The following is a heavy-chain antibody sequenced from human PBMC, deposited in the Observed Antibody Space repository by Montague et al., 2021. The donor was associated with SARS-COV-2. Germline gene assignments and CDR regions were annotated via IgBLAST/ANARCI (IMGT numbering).Heavy chain of an antibody. V-gene: IGHV3-30-3*01. CDR2: ISYDGSNK. D-gene: IGHD7-27*01. CDR1: GFTFSSYA. Sequence: SLRLSCAASGFTFSSYAMHWVRQAPGKGLEWVAVISYDGSNKYYADPVKGRFTISRDNSKNTLYLQMNSLRAEDTAVYYCARDLVGWGSPFEYWGQGTLVTVSS. CDR3: ARDLVGWGSPFEY. J-gene: IGHJ4*02.